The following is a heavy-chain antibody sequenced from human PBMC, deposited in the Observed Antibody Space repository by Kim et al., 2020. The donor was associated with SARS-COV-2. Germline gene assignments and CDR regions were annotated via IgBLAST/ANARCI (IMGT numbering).Heavy chain of an antibody. CDR3: ARGRGLSIGGYDYCAS. J-gene: IGHJ4*02. V-gene: IGHV3-30*04. CDR2: ISFDGYNT. CDR1: GFSFSRYA. D-gene: IGHD5-12*01. Sequence: GGSLRLSCAASGFSFSRYAMHWVRQAPGKGLEWVAVISFDGYNTYHADSLKGRFTISRDNSKNTLYLQMNSLRSEDTAVYYCARGRGLSIGGYDYCASWGQGTLVTVST.